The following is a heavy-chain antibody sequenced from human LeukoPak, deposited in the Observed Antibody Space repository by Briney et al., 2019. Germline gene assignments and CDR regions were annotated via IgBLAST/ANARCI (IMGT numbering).Heavy chain of an antibody. Sequence: SETLSLTCTVSGGSISSYYWGWIRQPPGKGLEWIGSIYYSGSTYYNPSLKSRVTISVDTSKNQFSLKLSSVTAADTAVYYCARVTIFRGRYNWFDPWGQGTLVTVSS. CDR3: ARVTIFRGRYNWFDP. CDR2: IYYSGST. D-gene: IGHD3-3*01. J-gene: IGHJ5*02. CDR1: GGSISSYY. V-gene: IGHV4-39*07.